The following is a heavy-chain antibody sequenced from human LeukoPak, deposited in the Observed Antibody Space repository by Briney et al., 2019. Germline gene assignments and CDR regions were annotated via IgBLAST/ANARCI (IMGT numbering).Heavy chain of an antibody. J-gene: IGHJ5*02. Sequence: ASVKVSCTASGYTFMSYGISWVRQAPGQGLEWMGWISGYNGHTKYAQNLQGRVTMTRDTTTSTVYMELSSLRSEDTAVYYCARSSARTNWFDPWGQGTLITVSS. CDR2: ISGYNGHT. D-gene: IGHD6-6*01. V-gene: IGHV1-18*01. CDR3: ARSSARTNWFDP. CDR1: GYTFMSYG.